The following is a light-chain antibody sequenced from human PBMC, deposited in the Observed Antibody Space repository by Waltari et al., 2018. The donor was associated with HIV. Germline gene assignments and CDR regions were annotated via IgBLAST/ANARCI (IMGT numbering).Light chain of an antibody. J-gene: IGKJ4*01. CDR3: QQYDDWPPFT. CDR2: GAS. V-gene: IGKV3-15*01. CDR1: QSVSTN. Sequence: EIVMTQSPASLSVFPGERATLSCRASQSVSTNLAWYQQKPGQAPRPLIYGASARATGIPARFSGSWSGTEFTLTISSLQSEDFAVYYCQQYDDWPPFTFGGGTKVEL.